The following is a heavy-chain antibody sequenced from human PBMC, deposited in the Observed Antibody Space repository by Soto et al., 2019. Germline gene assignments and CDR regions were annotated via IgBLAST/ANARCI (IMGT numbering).Heavy chain of an antibody. Sequence: GGSLRLSCAASGFTFSSYGMHWVRQAPGKGLEWVAVISYDGSNKYYADSVKGRFTISRDNSKNTLYLQMNSLRAEDTAVYYCAKDRTGTDYYFDYWGQGTLVTVSS. CDR1: GFTFSSYG. J-gene: IGHJ4*02. D-gene: IGHD1-1*01. CDR3: AKDRTGTDYYFDY. V-gene: IGHV3-30*18. CDR2: ISYDGSNK.